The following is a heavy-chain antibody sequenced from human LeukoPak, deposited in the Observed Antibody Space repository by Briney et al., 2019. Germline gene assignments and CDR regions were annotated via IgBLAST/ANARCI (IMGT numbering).Heavy chain of an antibody. CDR1: SYSISSGYY. Sequence: SETLSLTCTVSSYSISSGYYWGWIRQPPGKGLEWIGSIYHSGSTYYDPSLKSRVTISVDTSKNQFSLKLSSVTAADTAVYYCAGSSDRNHYFDYWGQGTLVTVSS. V-gene: IGHV4-38-2*02. CDR2: IYHSGST. CDR3: AGSSDRNHYFDY. J-gene: IGHJ4*02. D-gene: IGHD6-6*01.